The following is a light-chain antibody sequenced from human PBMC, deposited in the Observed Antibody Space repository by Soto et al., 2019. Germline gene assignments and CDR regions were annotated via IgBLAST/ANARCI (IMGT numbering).Light chain of an antibody. Sequence: QSALTQPRSVSGSPGQSVTISCTGTSSDVGGYNYVSWYQQHPGKAPKLMIYDVSKRPSGVPDRFSGSKSGNTASLTISGLQAEDGADYYCCSYAGSYTYVFGTGTKVTVL. J-gene: IGLJ1*01. V-gene: IGLV2-11*01. CDR1: SSDVGGYNY. CDR3: CSYAGSYTYV. CDR2: DVS.